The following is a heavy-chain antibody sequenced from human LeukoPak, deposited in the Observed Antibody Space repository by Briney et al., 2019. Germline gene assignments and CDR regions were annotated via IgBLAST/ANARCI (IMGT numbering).Heavy chain of an antibody. D-gene: IGHD6-13*01. CDR3: ATGTGPGIAAAGTAYYYYYYMDV. V-gene: IGHV1-69*05. Sequence: SVKVSCKASGGTFSSYAISWVRQAPGQGLEWKGGIIPIFGTANYAQKFQGRVTITTDESTSTAYMELSSLRSEDTAVYYCATGTGPGIAAAGTAYYYYYYMDVWGKGTTVTVSS. CDR1: GGTFSSYA. CDR2: IIPIFGTA. J-gene: IGHJ6*03.